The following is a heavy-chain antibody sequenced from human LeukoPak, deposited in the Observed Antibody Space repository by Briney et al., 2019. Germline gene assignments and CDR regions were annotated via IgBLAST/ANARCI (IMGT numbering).Heavy chain of an antibody. V-gene: IGHV4-59*01. CDR1: GGSISSYY. CDR3: ARDGAVAGTFDY. Sequence: SETLSLTCTVSGGSISSYYWGWIRQPPGKGLEWIGYIYYSGSTNYNPSLKSRVTISVDTSKNRFSLKLSSVTAADTAVYYCARDGAVAGTFDYWGQGTLVTVSS. D-gene: IGHD6-19*01. J-gene: IGHJ4*02. CDR2: IYYSGST.